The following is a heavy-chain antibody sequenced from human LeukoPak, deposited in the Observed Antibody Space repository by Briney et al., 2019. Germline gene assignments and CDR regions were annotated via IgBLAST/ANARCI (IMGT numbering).Heavy chain of an antibody. V-gene: IGHV1-2*04. Sequence: GASVKVSCKASGYTFTGYYMHWVRQAPGQGLEWMGWINPNSGGTNYAQKFQGWVTMTRDTSISTAYMELSRLRSDDTAVYYCARDHAPYSSQPFSHFDFWGQGTLVTVSS. CDR1: GYTFTGYY. CDR2: INPNSGGT. CDR3: ARDHAPYSSQPFSHFDF. J-gene: IGHJ4*02. D-gene: IGHD6-13*01.